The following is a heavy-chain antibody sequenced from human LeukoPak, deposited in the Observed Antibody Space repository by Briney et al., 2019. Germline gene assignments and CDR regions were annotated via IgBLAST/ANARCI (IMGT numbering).Heavy chain of an antibody. CDR3: ASDTVAGVD. CDR2: IYYSGST. V-gene: IGHV4-59*11. Sequence: PSETLSLTCSVSGASIISHYWSWIRQPPGKGLQWIGYIYYSGSTSYNPSLKSRVTMSVDTSKNQFSLKLSSVTAADTAVYYCASDTVAGVDWGQGTLVTVSS. CDR1: GASIISHY. D-gene: IGHD6-19*01. J-gene: IGHJ4*02.